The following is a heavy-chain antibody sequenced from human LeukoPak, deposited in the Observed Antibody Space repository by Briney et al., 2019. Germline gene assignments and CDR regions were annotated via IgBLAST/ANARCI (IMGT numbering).Heavy chain of an antibody. D-gene: IGHD6-19*01. V-gene: IGHV3-53*03. CDR3: ARVQRGIAVALDY. CDR1: GFTFSSNS. J-gene: IGHJ4*02. Sequence: GGSLRLSCTVSGFTFSSNSMSWVRQAPGKGLEWVSFIYSDNTHYSDSVKGRFTISRDNSKNTLYLQMNSLRAEDTAVYYCARVQRGIAVALDYWGQGTLATVSS. CDR2: IYSDNT.